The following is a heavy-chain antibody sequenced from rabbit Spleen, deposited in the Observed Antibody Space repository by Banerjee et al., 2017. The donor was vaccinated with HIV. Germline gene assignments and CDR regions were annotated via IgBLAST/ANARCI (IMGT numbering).Heavy chain of an antibody. CDR3: AREDTGSSGYMNL. D-gene: IGHD1-1*01. Sequence: QQQLVESGGDLVKPGASLTLTCTASGVSFSSSYWIYWVRQAPGKGLEWIACIKGDSSGNIYYASWAKGRFTISKTSSTTVTLQMTSLTAADTATYFCAREDTGSSGYMNLWGQGTLVTVS. CDR1: GVSFSSSYW. J-gene: IGHJ4*01. CDR2: IKGDSSGNI. V-gene: IGHV1S45*01.